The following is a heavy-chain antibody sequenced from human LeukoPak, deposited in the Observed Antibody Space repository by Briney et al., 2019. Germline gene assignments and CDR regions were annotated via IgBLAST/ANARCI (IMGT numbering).Heavy chain of an antibody. V-gene: IGHV3-53*05. J-gene: IGHJ4*02. D-gene: IGHD6-13*01. Sequence: QPGGSLRLSCAASEFSVGSNYMTWVRQAPGKGLEWVSLIYSGGSTYYADSVKGRFTISRDNSKNTLYLQMNSLRSDDTAVYYCARNLIPEQLVLNFWGQGTLVTVSS. CDR1: EFSVGSNY. CDR3: ARNLIPEQLVLNF. CDR2: IYSGGST.